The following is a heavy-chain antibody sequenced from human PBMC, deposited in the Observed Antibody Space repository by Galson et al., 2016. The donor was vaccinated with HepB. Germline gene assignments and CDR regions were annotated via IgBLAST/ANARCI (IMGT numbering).Heavy chain of an antibody. J-gene: IGHJ4*02. CDR1: GFSVSSYV. D-gene: IGHD6-13*01. CDR2: ISGSGGST. CDR3: ARDRGSAAGCDY. V-gene: IGHV3-23*01. Sequence: SLRLSCAASGFSVSSYVMTWVRQAPGKGLEWVSAISGSGGSTYYAGSVKGRFTISTDNSKNTLYLQMNSLRAADTAVYYCARDRGSAAGCDYWGQGTLVTVSS.